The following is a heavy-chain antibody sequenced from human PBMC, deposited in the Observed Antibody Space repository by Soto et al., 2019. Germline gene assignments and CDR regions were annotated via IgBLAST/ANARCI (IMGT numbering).Heavy chain of an antibody. CDR3: ARNADIVVVPAARDYGMDV. CDR1: GYTFTSYG. CDR2: ISAYNGNT. Sequence: QVQLVQSGAEVKKPGPSVKVSCKASGYTFTSYGISWVRQAPGQGLEWMGWISAYNGNTNYAQKLQGRVTMTTDTSTSPAYMELRSLRSDDTAVYYCARNADIVVVPAARDYGMDVWCQGTTVTVSS. D-gene: IGHD2-2*01. V-gene: IGHV1-18*04. J-gene: IGHJ6*02.